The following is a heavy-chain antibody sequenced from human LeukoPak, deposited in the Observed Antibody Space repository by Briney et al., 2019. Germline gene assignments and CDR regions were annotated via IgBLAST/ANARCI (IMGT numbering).Heavy chain of an antibody. V-gene: IGHV1-69*13. CDR1: RGTFSSYA. Sequence: SVKVSFKASRGTFSSYAISWIRQAPGQGLEWMGGIIPIFGTANYAQKFQGRVTITADESTSTAYMELSSLRSEDTAVYYCARLRDSSGYWSAFDIWGQGTMVTVSS. CDR3: ARLRDSSGYWSAFDI. D-gene: IGHD3-22*01. J-gene: IGHJ3*02. CDR2: IIPIFGTA.